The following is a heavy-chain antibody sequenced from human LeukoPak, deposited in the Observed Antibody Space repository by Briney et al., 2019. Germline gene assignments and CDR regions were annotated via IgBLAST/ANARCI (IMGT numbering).Heavy chain of an antibody. CDR3: AKDGSLYYDSSEWGAQH. D-gene: IGHD3-22*01. J-gene: IGHJ1*01. V-gene: IGHV3-23*01. CDR2: ISRSGGSS. Sequence: GGSLRLSCAASGFPFRSYAMSWVRQAPGKGLEWVLGISRSGGSSYYADSVKGRFTISRDNSKDTLYLKMTLLRAEDTAVYYCAKDGSLYYDSSEWGAQHWGQGTLVTVSS. CDR1: GFPFRSYA.